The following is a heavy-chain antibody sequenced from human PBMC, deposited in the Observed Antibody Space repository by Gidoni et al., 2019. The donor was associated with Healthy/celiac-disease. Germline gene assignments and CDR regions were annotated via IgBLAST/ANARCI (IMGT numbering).Heavy chain of an antibody. CDR3: ASDIVVVVAATRREPFDY. CDR1: GFTFSSYG. V-gene: IGHV3-30*03. D-gene: IGHD2-15*01. J-gene: IGHJ4*02. CDR2: ISYDGSNK. Sequence: QVQLVESGGGVVQPGRSLRLSCAASGFTFSSYGMPWVRQAPGKGLEWVAVISYDGSNKYYADSVKGRFTISRDNSKNTLYLQMNSLRAEDTAVYYCASDIVVVVAATRREPFDYWGQGTLVTVSS.